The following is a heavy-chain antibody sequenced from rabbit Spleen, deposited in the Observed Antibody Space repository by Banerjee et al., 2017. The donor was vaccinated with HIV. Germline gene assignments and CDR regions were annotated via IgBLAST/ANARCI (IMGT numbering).Heavy chain of an antibody. CDR3: AREDGVGSGYPTRLDL. Sequence: QEQLVESGGGLVKPEGSLTLTCKASGFSFSDRDVMCWVRQAPGKGLEWIACINTATGKAVYASWAKGRFTISKTSSTTVTLQMTSLTAADTATYFCAREDGVGSGYPTRLDLWGQGTLVTVS. CDR2: INTATGKA. V-gene: IGHV1S45*01. D-gene: IGHD1-1*01. CDR1: GFSFSDRDV. J-gene: IGHJ3*01.